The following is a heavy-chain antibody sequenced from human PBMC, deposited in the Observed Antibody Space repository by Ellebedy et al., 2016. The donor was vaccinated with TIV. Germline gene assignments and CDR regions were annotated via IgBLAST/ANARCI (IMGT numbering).Heavy chain of an antibody. J-gene: IGHJ3*02. CDR3: MRDGPGIPGSTTDSDAIDI. CDR1: GGSFSGYY. CDR2: INHSGST. D-gene: IGHD1-7*01. V-gene: IGHV4-34*01. Sequence: SETLSLTXAVYGGSFSGYYWSWIRQPPGKGLEWIGEINHSGSTNYNPSLKSRVTISVDTSKNQFSLKLSSMTAADTAVYYCMRDGPGIPGSTTDSDAIDIWGQGTRVTVSS.